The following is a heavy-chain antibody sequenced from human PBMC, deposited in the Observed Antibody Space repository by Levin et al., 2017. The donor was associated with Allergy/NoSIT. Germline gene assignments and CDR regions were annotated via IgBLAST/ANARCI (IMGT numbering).Heavy chain of an antibody. CDR1: GGSVSSSSYY. CDR2: IYYSGTT. D-gene: IGHD3-10*01. CDR3: VRRGSFYPYFDS. Sequence: GSLRLSCSVSGGSVSSSSYYWGWIRQPPGKGLEWIGSIYYSGTTSYNPSLKSRLTISIDTSKNLFSLNLSSVTAADTAVYFCVRRGSFYPYFDSWGQGTLVTVSS. V-gene: IGHV4-39*01. J-gene: IGHJ4*02.